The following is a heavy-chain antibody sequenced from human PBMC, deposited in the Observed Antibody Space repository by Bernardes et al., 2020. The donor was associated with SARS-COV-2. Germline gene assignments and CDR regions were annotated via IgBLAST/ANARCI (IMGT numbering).Heavy chain of an antibody. Sequence: GRSMRPSCAAYGFTSSSYWMGWVRQAPGKGLEWVASMKEAGGEKYYVDSVTGRFTVSRDNAKNSLYLQMNSLRAEDTAVYYCARGPATTAATSWFDPWGQGTLVTVSS. V-gene: IGHV3-7*01. CDR1: GFTSSSYW. CDR3: ARGPATTAATSWFDP. J-gene: IGHJ5*02. D-gene: IGHD2-2*01. CDR2: MKEAGGEK.